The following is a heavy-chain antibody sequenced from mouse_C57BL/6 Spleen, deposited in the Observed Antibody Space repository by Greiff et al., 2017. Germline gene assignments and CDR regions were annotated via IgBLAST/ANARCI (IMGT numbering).Heavy chain of an antibody. CDR2: IDPANGNT. Sequence: EVNLVESVAELVRPGASVKLSCTASGFNIKNTYMHWVKQRPEQGLEWIGRIDPANGNTKYAPKFQGKATITADTSSNTAYLQLSSLTSEDTAIYYCARSYYDYGYYYAMDYWGQGTSVTVSS. V-gene: IGHV14-3*01. J-gene: IGHJ4*01. D-gene: IGHD2-4*01. CDR1: GFNIKNTY. CDR3: ARSYYDYGYYYAMDY.